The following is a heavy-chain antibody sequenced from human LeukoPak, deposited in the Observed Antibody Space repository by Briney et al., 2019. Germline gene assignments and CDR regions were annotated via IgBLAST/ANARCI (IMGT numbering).Heavy chain of an antibody. CDR2: IYTTGST. D-gene: IGHD6-13*01. CDR3: ARVTPIAAAGTGGWFDP. J-gene: IGHJ5*02. V-gene: IGHV4-4*07. Sequence: PSETLSLTCTVSGGPISSYYWSWIRQPAGKGLEWIGRIYTTGSTNYNPSLKSRVTISVDTSKNQFSLKLSSVTAADTAVYYCARVTPIAAAGTGGWFDPWGQGTLVTVSS. CDR1: GGPISSYY.